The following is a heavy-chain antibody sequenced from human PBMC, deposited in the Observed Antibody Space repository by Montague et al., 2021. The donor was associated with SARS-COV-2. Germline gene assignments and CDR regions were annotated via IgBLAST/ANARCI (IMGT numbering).Heavy chain of an antibody. Sequence: ETLSLTCAVSGGSISSGNWGSWVRQPPGKGLEWIGEIYHSGSTNYNPSLKSRVTISLDKSKNQFSLNLSSATAADTAVYYCARFFSSWTDWGQGTLVTVSS. CDR2: IYHSGST. V-gene: IGHV4-4*02. D-gene: IGHD6-13*01. J-gene: IGHJ4*02. CDR1: GGSISSGNW. CDR3: ARFFSSWTD.